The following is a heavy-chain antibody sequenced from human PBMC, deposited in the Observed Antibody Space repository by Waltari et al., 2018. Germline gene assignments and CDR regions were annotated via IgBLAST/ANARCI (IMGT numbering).Heavy chain of an antibody. Sequence: QVQLVESGGGVVQPGRSLRLSCAASGFTFSSYGMHWVRQAPGKGLEWVAGIWYDGSNEYYADSVKGRFTISRDKSKNTLYLQMNSLRAEDTAVYYCARLGGIPYWGQGTLVIVSS. CDR3: ARLGGIPY. CDR1: GFTFSSYG. CDR2: IWYDGSNE. D-gene: IGHD1-20*01. V-gene: IGHV3-33*01. J-gene: IGHJ4*02.